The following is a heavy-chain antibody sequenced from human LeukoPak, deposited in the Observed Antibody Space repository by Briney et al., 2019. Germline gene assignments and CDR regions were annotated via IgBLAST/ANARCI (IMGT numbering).Heavy chain of an antibody. CDR2: IYYSGST. J-gene: IGHJ6*03. D-gene: IGHD5-18*01. Sequence: PSETLSLTCTVSGGSISSYYWSWIRQPPGKGLEWIGYIYYSGSTNYNPSLRRRVTISVDTSKNQFSLKLSSVTAADTAVYYCARGSLYTTMARGSNYYYYMDLWGKGTTVTVSS. CDR1: GGSISSYY. V-gene: IGHV4-59*01. CDR3: ARGSLYTTMARGSNYYYYMDL.